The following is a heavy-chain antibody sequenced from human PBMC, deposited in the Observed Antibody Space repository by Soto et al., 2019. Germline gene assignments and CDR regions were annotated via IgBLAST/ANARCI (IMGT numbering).Heavy chain of an antibody. CDR3: ARVHYDFWSGYYGRYYYYGMDV. J-gene: IGHJ6*02. D-gene: IGHD3-3*01. CDR2: IYYSGST. V-gene: IGHV4-30-4*01. Sequence: QVQLQESGPGLVKPSQPLSLTCTVSGGSISSGDYYWSWIRQPPGKGLEWIGYIYYSGSTYDNPSLTSRVNFSVDTSKNQFSLKLSSVTAADTAVYYCARVHYDFWSGYYGRYYYYGMDVWGQGTTVTVSS. CDR1: GGSISSGDYY.